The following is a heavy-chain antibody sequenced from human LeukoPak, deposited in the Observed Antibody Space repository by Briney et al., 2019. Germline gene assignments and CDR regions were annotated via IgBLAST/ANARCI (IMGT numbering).Heavy chain of an antibody. D-gene: IGHD6-13*01. J-gene: IGHJ5*02. CDR3: ARGLDSSSWYYWFDP. CDR1: GGSFSTYY. V-gene: IGHV4-4*07. Sequence: SETLSLTCTVSGGSFSTYYWSWIRQPAGKGLEWIGHIYTSGTTNYNPSLKSRVTMSIDTSKNQFSLKLSSVTAADTAVYYCARGLDSSSWYYWFDPWGQGTLVTVSS. CDR2: IYTSGTT.